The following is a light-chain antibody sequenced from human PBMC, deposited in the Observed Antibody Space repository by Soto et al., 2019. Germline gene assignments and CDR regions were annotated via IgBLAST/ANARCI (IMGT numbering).Light chain of an antibody. V-gene: IGKV1-5*01. CDR2: DAS. CDR3: QQYKSYSST. CDR1: QSISSW. J-gene: IGKJ1*01. Sequence: DIQMTRSPSTLSASVGDRFTITCRASQSISSWLAWYQQKPGKAPKLLIYDASSLECGVPSRFRGSGAGAEFTLTIRSLQPDECENNYCQQYKSYSSTFGHGTKVEIK.